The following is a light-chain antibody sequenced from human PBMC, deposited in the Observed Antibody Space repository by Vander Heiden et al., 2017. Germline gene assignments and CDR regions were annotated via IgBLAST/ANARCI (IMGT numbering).Light chain of an antibody. CDR1: HIVFYSSNNNYY. V-gene: IGKV4-1*01. Sequence: DNVMDKEPDSLAVALCERATFNCKSSHIVFYSSNNNYYLAWYQQKPGQPPKLLIYWASTRQSGVPDRFSGSGSGTDFTLTISSLQDDDVAVYYCQQYYLAPLTFGGGTRVEIK. J-gene: IGKJ4*02. CDR2: WAS. CDR3: QQYYLAPLT.